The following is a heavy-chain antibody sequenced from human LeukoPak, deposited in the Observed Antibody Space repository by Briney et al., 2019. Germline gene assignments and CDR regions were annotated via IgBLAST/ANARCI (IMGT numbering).Heavy chain of an antibody. CDR1: GGSISSGSYY. CDR2: IYHSGST. Sequence: PSQTLSLTCTVSGGSISSGSYYWTWIRQPARKGLEWIGTIYHSGSTYYNPSLKSRVIVSVDTSKNQFSLKLSSVTAADTAVYYCVRSPYYYYHMDVWGKGTSVTVSS. CDR3: VRSPYYYYHMDV. V-gene: IGHV4-61*02. J-gene: IGHJ6*03.